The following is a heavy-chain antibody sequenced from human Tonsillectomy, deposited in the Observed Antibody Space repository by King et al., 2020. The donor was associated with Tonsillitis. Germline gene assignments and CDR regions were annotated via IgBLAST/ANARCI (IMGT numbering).Heavy chain of an antibody. CDR1: GYTFIDYY. CDR2: MNPKNGDT. CDR3: ARGPVTGDFYF. D-gene: IGHD3-9*01. J-gene: IGHJ4*02. V-gene: IGHV1-2*02. Sequence: QLVQSGAEVKKPGASVKVTCKASGYTFIDYYLHWMRQAPGQGFEWMGWMNPKNGDTKYAQNFQGRVTMTRDTSISTAYMQLTWLTYDDTAVYYCARGPVTGDFYFWGQGTLVTVSS.